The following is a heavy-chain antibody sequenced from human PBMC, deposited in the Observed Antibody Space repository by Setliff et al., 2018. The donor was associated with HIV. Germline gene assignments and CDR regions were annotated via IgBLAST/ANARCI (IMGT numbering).Heavy chain of an antibody. J-gene: IGHJ3*02. Sequence: PSETLSLTCTVYGGSFSGYYWSWIRQPPGKGLEWIGEINHSGSTNYNPSLKSRVTISVDTSKNQFSLKLNSVTAADTAVYYCARVDTYYYGSGTGTDAFDIWGQGTMVTVSS. CDR2: INHSGST. CDR3: ARVDTYYYGSGTGTDAFDI. V-gene: IGHV4-34*01. D-gene: IGHD3-10*01. CDR1: GGSFSGYY.